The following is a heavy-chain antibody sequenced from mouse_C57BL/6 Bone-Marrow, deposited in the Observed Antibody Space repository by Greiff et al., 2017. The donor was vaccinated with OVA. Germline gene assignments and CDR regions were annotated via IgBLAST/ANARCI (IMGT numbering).Heavy chain of an antibody. D-gene: IGHD3-3*01. J-gene: IGHJ2*01. CDR1: GFNIKDDY. CDR2: IDPENGDT. Sequence: EVMLVESGAELVRPGASVKLSCTASGFNIKDDYMHWVKQRPEQGLEWIGWIDPENGDTEYASKFQGKATITADTSSNTAYLQLSSLTSEDTAVYYCTTSGGTDYFDYWGQGTTLTVSS. V-gene: IGHV14-4*01. CDR3: TTSGGTDYFDY.